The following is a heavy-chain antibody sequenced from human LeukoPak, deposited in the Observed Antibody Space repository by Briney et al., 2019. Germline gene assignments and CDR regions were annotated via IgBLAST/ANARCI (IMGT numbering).Heavy chain of an antibody. CDR3: ASSVAGTLAFDY. V-gene: IGHV4-59*01. CDR1: GGSISSYY. CDR2: IYYSGST. D-gene: IGHD6-19*01. J-gene: IGHJ4*02. Sequence: SSETLSLTCTVSGGSISSYYWSWIRQPPGKGLEWIGYIYYSGSTNYNPSLKSRVTISVDTSKNQFSLKLSSVTAADTAVYYCASSVAGTLAFDYWGQGTLVTVSS.